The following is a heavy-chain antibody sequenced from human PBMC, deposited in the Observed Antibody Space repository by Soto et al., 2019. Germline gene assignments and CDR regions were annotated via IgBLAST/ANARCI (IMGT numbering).Heavy chain of an antibody. V-gene: IGHV3-30*18. CDR2: ISYDGSNK. Sequence: VQLVESGGGVVQPGRSLRLSCAASGFTFSSYGMHWVRQAPGKGLEWVAVISYDGSNKYYADSVKGRFTISRDNSKNTLYLQMNSLRAEDTAVYYCAKDKGQWLVRYFDYWGQGTLVTVSS. D-gene: IGHD6-19*01. J-gene: IGHJ4*02. CDR3: AKDKGQWLVRYFDY. CDR1: GFTFSSYG.